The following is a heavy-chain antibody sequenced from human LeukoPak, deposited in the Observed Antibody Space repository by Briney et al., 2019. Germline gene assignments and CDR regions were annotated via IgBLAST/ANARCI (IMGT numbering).Heavy chain of an antibody. CDR1: GFTFSSYA. J-gene: IGHJ5*02. CDR3: AKASRGWYGSGNWFDP. Sequence: GGSLRLSCAASGFTFSSYAMSWVRQAPGKGLEWVSAISGSGGSTYYADSVKGRFTISRDNSKNTLYLQMNSLRAEDTAVYYCAKASRGWYGSGNWFDPWGQGTLVTVSS. D-gene: IGHD6-19*01. V-gene: IGHV3-23*01. CDR2: ISGSGGST.